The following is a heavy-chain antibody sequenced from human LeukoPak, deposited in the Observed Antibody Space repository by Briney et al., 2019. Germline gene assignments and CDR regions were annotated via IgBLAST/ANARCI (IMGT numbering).Heavy chain of an antibody. Sequence: GGSLRLSWAASGFTFSSYAMSWARQPPGKGLEWVSAIRGSGGRTYYADSVKGRFTISRDNSKNTLNLQMNSLRAEDTALYYGAKDRFLEWLLSVWGQGTLVTVSS. CDR1: GFTFSSYA. CDR3: AKDRFLEWLLSV. V-gene: IGHV3-23*01. J-gene: IGHJ4*02. CDR2: IRGSGGRT. D-gene: IGHD3-3*01.